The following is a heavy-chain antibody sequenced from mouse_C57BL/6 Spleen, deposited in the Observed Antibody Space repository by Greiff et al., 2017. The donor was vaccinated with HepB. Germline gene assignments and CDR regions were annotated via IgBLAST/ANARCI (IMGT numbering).Heavy chain of an antibody. D-gene: IGHD2-10*02. CDR2: INPSNGGT. CDR3: ARGYGNYPYWYFDV. V-gene: IGHV1-53*01. J-gene: IGHJ1*03. CDR1: GYTFTSYW. Sequence: QVQLQQPGSELVKPGASVKLSCKASGYTFTSYWMHWVKQRPGQGLEWIGNINPSNGGTNYNEKFKSKATLTVDKSSSTAYMQLSSLTSEDSAVYYCARGYGNYPYWYFDVWGTGTTVTVSS.